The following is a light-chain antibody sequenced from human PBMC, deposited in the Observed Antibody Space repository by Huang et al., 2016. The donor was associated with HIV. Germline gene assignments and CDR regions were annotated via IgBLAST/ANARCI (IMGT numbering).Light chain of an antibody. Sequence: ERVLTQSPGTLSVSPGERATLSCRTSQGIGNRLAWYQLNPGQAPRRLIYETVIRASDIPARFSGGGSERDFTLTISGLQSEDSAVYYCQQYHEWPRTFGQGTKVEIK. CDR1: QGIGNR. CDR2: ETV. V-gene: IGKV3-15*01. CDR3: QQYHEWPRT. J-gene: IGKJ2*01.